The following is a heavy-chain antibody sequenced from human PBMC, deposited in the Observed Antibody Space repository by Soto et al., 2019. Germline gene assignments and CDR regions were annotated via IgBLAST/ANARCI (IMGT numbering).Heavy chain of an antibody. J-gene: IGHJ1*01. CDR3: ARTLDYGGNAEYFQH. D-gene: IGHD4-17*01. V-gene: IGHV4-59*01. CDR1: GGSISSYY. CDR2: IYYSGST. Sequence: PSETLSLTCTVSGGSISSYYWSWIRQPPGKGLEWIGYIYYSGSTNYNPSLKSRVTISVDTSKNQFSLKLSSVTAADTAVYYCARTLDYGGNAEYFQHWGQGTLVTVSS.